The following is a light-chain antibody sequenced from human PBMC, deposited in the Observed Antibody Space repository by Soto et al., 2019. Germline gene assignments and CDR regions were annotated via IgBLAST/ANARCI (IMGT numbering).Light chain of an antibody. CDR1: QTISSW. Sequence: DIQMTQSPYTQTGSVVDSVTITCRASQTISSWLAWYQQKPGKAPKLLIYKASTLKSGVPSRFSGSGSGTEFTLTITSLQADDFATYYCQQYDKFWTFGHGTIVDIK. J-gene: IGKJ1*01. CDR3: QQYDKFWT. CDR2: KAS. V-gene: IGKV1-5*03.